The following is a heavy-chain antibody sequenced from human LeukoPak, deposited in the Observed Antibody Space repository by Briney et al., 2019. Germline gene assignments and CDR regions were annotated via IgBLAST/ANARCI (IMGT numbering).Heavy chain of an antibody. Sequence: GGSLRLSCAASGFTFSSYWMSWVRQAPGRGLEWVANIKKDGSEKYYVDSVKGRFTISTDNAKNSLYLQMNSLRAEDTAVYYCAKDISGSWSIDYWGQGTLVTVSS. CDR2: IKKDGSEK. D-gene: IGHD6-13*01. V-gene: IGHV3-7*01. CDR1: GFTFSSYW. J-gene: IGHJ4*02. CDR3: AKDISGSWSIDY.